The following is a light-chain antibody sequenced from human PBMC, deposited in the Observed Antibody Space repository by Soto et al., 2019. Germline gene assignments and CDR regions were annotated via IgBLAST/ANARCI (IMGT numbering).Light chain of an antibody. V-gene: IGKV3-20*01. CDR2: GAS. J-gene: IGKJ1*01. Sequence: EMVLTQSPGTLSLSPVERATLSCRASQSVSNNYLAWYQQQPGQAPRLLIYGASNRATGIPDRFSGSGSGKDFTLTISRLEPEDFAVYYCQQYGSSGTFGQGTKV. CDR1: QSVSNNY. CDR3: QQYGSSGT.